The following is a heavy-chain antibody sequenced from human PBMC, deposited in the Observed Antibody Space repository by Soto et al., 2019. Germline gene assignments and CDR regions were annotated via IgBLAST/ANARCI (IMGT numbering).Heavy chain of an antibody. CDR2: ISGSGVNT. D-gene: IGHD6-13*01. CDR1: GFTFSSYT. J-gene: IGHJ4*02. Sequence: EVQLLESGGGLVQPGGSLRLSCAASGFTFSSYTMSWVRQAPGKGLEWVSAISGSGVNTYYADSVKGRFTISRDNSKNTLYLQMNSLRAEDTAVYYCANPVAAAGTNYWGKGTLVTVSS. CDR3: ANPVAAAGTNY. V-gene: IGHV3-23*01.